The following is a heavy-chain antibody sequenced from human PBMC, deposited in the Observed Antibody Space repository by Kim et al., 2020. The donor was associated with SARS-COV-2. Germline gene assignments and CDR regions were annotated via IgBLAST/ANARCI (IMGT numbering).Heavy chain of an antibody. CDR3: AKARDSSSWDDAFDI. Sequence: DSVKGRFTISRDNSKNTLYLQMNSLRAEDTAVYYCAKARDSSSWDDAFDIWGQGTMVTVSS. J-gene: IGHJ3*02. D-gene: IGHD6-13*01. V-gene: IGHV3-33*06.